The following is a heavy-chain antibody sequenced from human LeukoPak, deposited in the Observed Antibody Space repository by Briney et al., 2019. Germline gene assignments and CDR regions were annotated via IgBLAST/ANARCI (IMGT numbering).Heavy chain of an antibody. J-gene: IGHJ6*02. Sequence: ASVKVSCKASGYTFTGYYMHWVRQAPGQGLEWMGWINPNSGGTNYAQKFQGRVTMTRDTSISTAYMELSRLRSDDTAVYYCARLGQITMVRGQSYYYHSMDVWGQGTTVTVSS. V-gene: IGHV1-2*02. CDR3: ARLGQITMVRGQSYYYHSMDV. D-gene: IGHD3-10*01. CDR2: INPNSGGT. CDR1: GYTFTGYY.